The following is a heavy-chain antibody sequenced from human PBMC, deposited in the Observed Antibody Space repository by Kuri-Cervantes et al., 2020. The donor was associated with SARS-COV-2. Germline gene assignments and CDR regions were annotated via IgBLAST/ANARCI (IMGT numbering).Heavy chain of an antibody. CDR2: VSSDGTNQ. V-gene: IGHV3-30*04. CDR3: ARLRVGDFDF. D-gene: IGHD2-21*01. CDR1: GFTFNTCG. Sequence: GESLKISCAASGFTFNTCGMHWVRQAPGKGLEWVAMVSSDGTNQRYADSVKGRFTISRDNSKNTLHLQIISLRTEDTGVFYCARLRVGDFDFWGQGALVTVSS. J-gene: IGHJ4*02.